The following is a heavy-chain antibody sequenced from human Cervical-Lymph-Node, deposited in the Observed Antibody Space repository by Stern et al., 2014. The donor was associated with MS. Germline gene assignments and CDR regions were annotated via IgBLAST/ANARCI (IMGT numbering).Heavy chain of an antibody. V-gene: IGHV3-30-3*01. CDR2: ISYGGSNK. CDR3: ARANYDFWSGYPDFHYYGMDV. CDR1: GFTFSSYA. Sequence: VQLVESGGGVVQPGRSLRLSCAASGFTFSSYAMHWVRQAPGKGLEWVAVISYGGSNKYYAVSVKGRFTISRDNSKNTLYLQMNSLRAEDTAVYYCARANYDFWSGYPDFHYYGMDVWGQGTTVTVSS. D-gene: IGHD3-3*01. J-gene: IGHJ6*02.